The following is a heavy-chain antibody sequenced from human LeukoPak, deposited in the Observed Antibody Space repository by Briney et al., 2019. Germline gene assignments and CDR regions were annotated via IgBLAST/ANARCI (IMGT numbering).Heavy chain of an antibody. V-gene: IGHV3-15*01. CDR3: TKGMATITY. CDR2: IKSKTDGGTI. CDR1: GFTFSSYE. D-gene: IGHD5-24*01. Sequence: GGPLRLSCAASGFTFSSYEMNWVRQAPGKGLEWVGRIKSKTDGGTIDYAAPVNGRFTISRDDSKNTLYLQMNSLKTEDTAVYYCTKGMATITYWGQGTLVTVSS. J-gene: IGHJ4*02.